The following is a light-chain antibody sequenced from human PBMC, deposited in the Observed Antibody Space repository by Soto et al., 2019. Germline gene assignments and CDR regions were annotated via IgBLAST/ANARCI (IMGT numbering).Light chain of an antibody. CDR2: GAS. Sequence: EIVLTQSPGTLSLSPGERVTLSCRASQSVSSSYLAWYQQKPGQAPRLLIYGASSRATGIPDRFSGSGSGTDFTLTISRLEPEDFAVYYCQQYGSSPRTFGQGTQLEIK. CDR3: QQYGSSPRT. CDR1: QSVSSSY. V-gene: IGKV3-20*01. J-gene: IGKJ2*01.